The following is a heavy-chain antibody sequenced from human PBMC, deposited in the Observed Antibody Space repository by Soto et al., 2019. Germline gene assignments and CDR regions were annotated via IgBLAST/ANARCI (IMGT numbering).Heavy chain of an antibody. CDR2: MHTSGST. J-gene: IGHJ4*02. D-gene: IGHD2-2*01. Sequence: LSLTCTVSGGSIRGYYWSWIRQSAGMGLEWIGRMHTSGSTNYNPSLKSRVTFSVDMSKNQISLKLTSVTAADTALYYCVRASMPKAHFDSWGQGTLVTVSS. CDR1: GGSIRGYY. V-gene: IGHV4-4*07. CDR3: VRASMPKAHFDS.